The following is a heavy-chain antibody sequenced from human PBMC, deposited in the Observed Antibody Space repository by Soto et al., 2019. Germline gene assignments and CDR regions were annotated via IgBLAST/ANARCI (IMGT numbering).Heavy chain of an antibody. V-gene: IGHV1-46*01. J-gene: IGHJ1*01. D-gene: IGHD2-15*01. CDR2: INPSGGST. CDR1: GYTFTSYY. Sequence: ASVKVSCKASGYTFTSYYMHWVRQAPGQGLEWMGIINPSGGSTSYAQKFQGRVTMTRDTSTSTVYMELSSLRSEDTAVYYCARETECGSGGSFYPYFQHWGQGTLVTVSS. CDR3: ARETECGSGGSFYPYFQH.